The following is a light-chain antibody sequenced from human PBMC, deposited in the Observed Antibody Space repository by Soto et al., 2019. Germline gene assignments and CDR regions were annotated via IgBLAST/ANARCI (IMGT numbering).Light chain of an antibody. Sequence: EVVLTQSPATLSVSPGERATLSCRASQSVVENLAWYQQKPGQAPRLLIYRASTRATGVPDRFSGAGSGTEFTLTIRSLQSEDFAGYYFQQYDKWPPITFGQGTRLEVK. CDR1: QSVVEN. CDR3: QQYDKWPPIT. J-gene: IGKJ5*01. CDR2: RAS. V-gene: IGKV3-15*01.